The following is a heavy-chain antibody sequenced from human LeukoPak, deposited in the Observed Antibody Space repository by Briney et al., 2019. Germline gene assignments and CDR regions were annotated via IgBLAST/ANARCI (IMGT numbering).Heavy chain of an antibody. CDR3: ARGGNIVGATGFDY. V-gene: IGHV4-34*01. D-gene: IGHD1-26*01. J-gene: IGHJ4*02. Sequence: PSETLSLTCAVYGGSFSGYYWSWIRQPPGKGLEWIGEINHSGSTNYNPSLKSRVTISVDTSKNQFSLKLSSVTAADTAVYYCARGGNIVGATGFDYWGQGTLVTVSS. CDR2: INHSGST. CDR1: GGSFSGYY.